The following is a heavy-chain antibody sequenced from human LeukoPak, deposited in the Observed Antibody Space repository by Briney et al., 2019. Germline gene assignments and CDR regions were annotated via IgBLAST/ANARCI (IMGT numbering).Heavy chain of an antibody. V-gene: IGHV3-7*04. J-gene: IGHJ2*01. Sequence: GGSLRLSCAASGFTFSSRWMSWVRQAPGKGLEWVANTKPDRSEIYYVDSVKGRFTISRDNAKNSLFLQMDSLRDEDTAVYYCARGEWYFDLWGRGTLATVSA. CDR2: TKPDRSEI. CDR3: ARGEWYFDL. CDR1: GFTFSSRW.